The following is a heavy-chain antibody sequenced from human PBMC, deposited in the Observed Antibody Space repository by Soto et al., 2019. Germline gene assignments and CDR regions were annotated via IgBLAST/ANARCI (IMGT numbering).Heavy chain of an antibody. CDR3: ARDGAYSSASKDIYGMDV. V-gene: IGHV4-31*01. Sequence: SETXSLTCTVSGCSIIIGCYYWSWMRQHPGKVLEWIGYIYYSGSTYYNPSLKSLFTISVDTSKNHFSLKLSSVTAADTAVYYCARDGAYSSASKDIYGMDVWGQGTTVTVS. D-gene: IGHD6-25*01. J-gene: IGHJ6*01. CDR2: IYYSGST. CDR1: GCSIIIGCYY.